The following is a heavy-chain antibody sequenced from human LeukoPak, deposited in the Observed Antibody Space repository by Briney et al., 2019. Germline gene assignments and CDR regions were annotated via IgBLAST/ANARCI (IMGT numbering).Heavy chain of an antibody. CDR2: IYHSGST. Sequence: SETLSLTCTVSGGSISSSSYYWGWIRQPPGKGLEWIGSIYHSGSTYYNPSLKSRVTISVDTSKNQFSLKLSSVTAADTAVYYCAKKYSSGWYTSYYYYYYMDVWGKGTTVTVSS. CDR1: GGSISSSSYY. CDR3: AKKYSSGWYTSYYYYYYMDV. D-gene: IGHD6-19*01. J-gene: IGHJ6*03. V-gene: IGHV4-39*01.